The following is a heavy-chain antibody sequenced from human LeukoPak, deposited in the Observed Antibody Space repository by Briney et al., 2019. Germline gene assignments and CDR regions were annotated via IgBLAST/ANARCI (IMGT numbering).Heavy chain of an antibody. CDR2: IVSDGSNT. J-gene: IGHJ4*02. V-gene: IGHV3-74*01. CDR1: GFDFSSNW. D-gene: IGHD4-23*01. CDR3: ARGRPHGNDY. Sequence: GGSLRLSCAASGFDFSSNWMHWVRQVPGKGLVWVSRIVSDGSNTNYADSVKGRFTISRDNAKNTLYLQMNSLRVEDTAVYYCARGRPHGNDYWGQGTLVTVSS.